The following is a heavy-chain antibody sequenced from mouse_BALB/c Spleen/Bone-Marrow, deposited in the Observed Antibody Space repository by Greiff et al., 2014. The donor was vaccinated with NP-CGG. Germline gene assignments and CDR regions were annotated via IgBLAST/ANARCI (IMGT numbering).Heavy chain of an antibody. Sequence: DVHLVESGGVLVKPGGSLKLSCAASGFTFSTYAMSWVRQSPEKRLEWVAEISSGGSYTYYPDTVTGRFTISRDNAKNTPYLEMSSLRSEDTAMYYCARDGYGSSDWGQGTLVTVSA. CDR3: ARDGYGSSD. J-gene: IGHJ3*01. V-gene: IGHV5-9-4*01. CDR2: ISSGGSYT. CDR1: GFTFSTYA. D-gene: IGHD1-1*01.